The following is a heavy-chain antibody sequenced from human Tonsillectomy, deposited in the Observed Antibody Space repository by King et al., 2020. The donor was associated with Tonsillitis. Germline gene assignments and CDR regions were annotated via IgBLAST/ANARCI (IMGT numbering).Heavy chain of an antibody. J-gene: IGHJ4*02. D-gene: IGHD3-22*01. CDR2: ISGSGGST. CDR3: AKEGSGYSLSFDY. V-gene: IGHV3-23*04. Sequence: VKLVESGGGLVQPGGSLRLSCAAYGFTFSSYAMSWVRQAPGKGLEWVSAISGSGGSTYYADSVKGRFTISRDNSKNTLYLQMNSLRAEDTSVYYCAKEGSGYSLSFDYWGQGTLFTVSS. CDR1: GFTFSSYA.